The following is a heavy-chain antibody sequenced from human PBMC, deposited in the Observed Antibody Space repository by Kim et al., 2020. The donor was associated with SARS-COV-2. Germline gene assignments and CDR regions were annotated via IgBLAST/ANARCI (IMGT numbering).Heavy chain of an antibody. V-gene: IGHV4-34*01. J-gene: IGHJ4*02. CDR2: INHSGST. D-gene: IGHD6-19*01. CDR1: GGSFSGYY. CDR3: ARGPGAVAATPMVD. Sequence: SETLSLTCAVYGGSFSGYYWSWIRQPPGKGLEWIGEINHSGSTNYNPSLKSRVTISVDTSKNQFSLKLSSVTAADTAVYYCARGPGAVAATPMVDWGQGTLVTVSS.